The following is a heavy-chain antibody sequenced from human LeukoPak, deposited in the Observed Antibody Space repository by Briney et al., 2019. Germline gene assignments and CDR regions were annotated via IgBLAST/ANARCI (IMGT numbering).Heavy chain of an antibody. CDR1: GFTFNTYG. D-gene: IGHD6-19*01. CDR2: INLNGRTI. CDR3: AKDLSSGSRRAY. Sequence: GGSLRLSCAASGFTFNTYGMNWVRQAPGKGLEWVSYINLNGRTIDYADSVRGRFTISRDNSKNTLYLRMNSLRAEDTGVYYCAKDLSSGSRRAYWGQGTLVTVSS. J-gene: IGHJ4*02. V-gene: IGHV3-48*01.